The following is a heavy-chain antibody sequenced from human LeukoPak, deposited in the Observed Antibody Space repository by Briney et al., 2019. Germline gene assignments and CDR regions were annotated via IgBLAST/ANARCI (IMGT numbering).Heavy chain of an antibody. CDR2: ISSSSSYI. CDR3: ARVGGGMRGFFDY. V-gene: IGHV3-21*01. CDR1: GFTFSSYS. D-gene: IGHD3-16*01. Sequence: GGSLTLSCAASGFTFSSYSMNWVRQAPGKGLEWISSISSSSSYIYYADSVKGRVTISTDNTKNSLYMQMKSLTADDTAVYYCARVGGGMRGFFDYWGEGTLVTVS. J-gene: IGHJ4*02.